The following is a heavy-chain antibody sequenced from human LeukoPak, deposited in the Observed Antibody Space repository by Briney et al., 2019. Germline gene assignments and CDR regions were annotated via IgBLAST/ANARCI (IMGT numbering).Heavy chain of an antibody. J-gene: IGHJ3*02. Sequence: ASVKVSCKASGYTFTGYYMHWVRQAPGQGLEWMGWINPNSGGTNYAQKFQGRVTMTRDTSISTAYMELSRLRSDDTAVYYCARVRPQSDIVVVPAAISAFDIWGQGTMVTVSS. D-gene: IGHD2-2*02. CDR2: INPNSGGT. CDR3: ARVRPQSDIVVVPAAISAFDI. CDR1: GYTFTGYY. V-gene: IGHV1-2*02.